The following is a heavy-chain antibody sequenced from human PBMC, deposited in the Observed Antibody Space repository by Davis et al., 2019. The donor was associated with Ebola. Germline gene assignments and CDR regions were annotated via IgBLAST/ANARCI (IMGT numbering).Heavy chain of an antibody. J-gene: IGHJ4*02. V-gene: IGHV4-59*08. CDR1: GVSISSYY. Sequence: MPSGSLSLSCTVSGVSISSYYRSWIRQPPGKGLEWVWYIYYSGSTKYNPSLKSRVTISVDTSRNQFTLQLSSVTAADTAVYYCARQQLLEGFDYWGQGTLVTVSS. D-gene: IGHD6-13*01. CDR3: ARQQLLEGFDY. CDR2: IYYSGST.